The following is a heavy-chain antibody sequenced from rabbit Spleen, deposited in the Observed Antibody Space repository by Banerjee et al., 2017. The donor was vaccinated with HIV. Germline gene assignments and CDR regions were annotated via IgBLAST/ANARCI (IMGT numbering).Heavy chain of an antibody. D-gene: IGHD1-1*01. V-gene: IGHV1S40*01. CDR2: IVAGSSGFT. J-gene: IGHJ6*01. Sequence: QSLEESGGDLVKPGASLILICTASGVFFCISSYMCCVRQAPGKGLEWSACIVAGSSGFTYFAAWAKGRFTISKNSSTTVTLQITRLTAADTATYFCARDTSSSFSSYGMDLWGPGTLVTVS. CDR1: GVFFCISSY. CDR3: ARDTSSSFSSYGMDL.